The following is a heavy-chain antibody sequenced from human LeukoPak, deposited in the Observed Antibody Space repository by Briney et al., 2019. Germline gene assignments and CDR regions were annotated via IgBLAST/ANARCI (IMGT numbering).Heavy chain of an antibody. CDR1: GFTFSSYA. D-gene: IGHD2-15*01. V-gene: IGHV3-30*04. CDR2: ISYDGSNK. CDR3: APGYCSGGSCSPPLFDY. Sequence: PGGSLRLSCAASGFTFSSYAMHWVRQAPGKGLEWEAVISYDGSNKYYADSVKGRFTISRDNSKNTPYLQMNSLRAEDTAVYYCAPGYCSGGSCSPPLFDYWGQGTLVTVSS. J-gene: IGHJ4*02.